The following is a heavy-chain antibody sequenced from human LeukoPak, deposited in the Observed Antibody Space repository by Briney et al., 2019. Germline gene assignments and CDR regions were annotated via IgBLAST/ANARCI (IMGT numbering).Heavy chain of an antibody. CDR2: IKHDGSED. V-gene: IGHV3-7*01. Sequence: GGSLRLSCAASGFTFSSYGMHWVRQAPGKGLEWVANIKHDGSEDYYLDSVKGRFTISRDNAKSSMWLQMNSLRDEDTAVYYCARASFIYGDHGDNWFDPWGQGTLVTVSS. J-gene: IGHJ5*02. D-gene: IGHD4-17*01. CDR1: GFTFSSYG. CDR3: ARASFIYGDHGDNWFDP.